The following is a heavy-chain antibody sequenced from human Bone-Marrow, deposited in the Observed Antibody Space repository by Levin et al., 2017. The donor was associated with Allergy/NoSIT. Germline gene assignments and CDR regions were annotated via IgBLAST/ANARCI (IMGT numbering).Heavy chain of an antibody. CDR3: AHRQLRNFAY. V-gene: IGHV2-5*02. J-gene: IGHJ4*02. Sequence: SGPTLVKPTQTLTLTCTFSGFSLTTSGVGVGWIRQPPGKALEWLALIFWDDVKRYSPSLRSRRTVTKDTSKNQVVLTLSDVDPMDTATYYCAHRQLRNFAYWGQGTLVTVSS. CDR1: GFSLTTSGVG. D-gene: IGHD4-23*01. CDR2: IFWDDVK.